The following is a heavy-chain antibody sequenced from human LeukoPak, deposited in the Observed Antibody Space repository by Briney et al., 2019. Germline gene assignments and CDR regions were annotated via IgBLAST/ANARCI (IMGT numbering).Heavy chain of an antibody. CDR3: ARAAVAAIGAFDI. D-gene: IGHD6-19*01. J-gene: IGHJ3*02. CDR2: IYYSGST. Sequence: PSETLSLTCTVSGGSISSHYWSWIRQPPGKGLEWIGYIYYSGSTYYNPSLKSRVTISVDTSKNQFSLKLSSVTAADTAVYYCARAAVAAIGAFDIWGQGTMVTASS. V-gene: IGHV4-59*11. CDR1: GGSISSHY.